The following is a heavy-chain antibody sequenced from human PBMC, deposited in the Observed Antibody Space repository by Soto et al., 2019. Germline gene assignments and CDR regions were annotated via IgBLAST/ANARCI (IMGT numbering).Heavy chain of an antibody. CDR1: GYSISSSNW. D-gene: IGHD2-15*01. CDR3: ARSPDGVVDH. CDR2: IYYSGST. Sequence: QVQLQESGPGLVKPSDTLSLTCAVSGYSISSSNWWGWIRQPPGKGLEWIGYIYYSGSTYYNPSPKMRVPMSVDPSKTQFSLKLSPVTAVDTAVYYCARSPDGVVDHWGQGTLVTVSS. J-gene: IGHJ4*02. V-gene: IGHV4-28*01.